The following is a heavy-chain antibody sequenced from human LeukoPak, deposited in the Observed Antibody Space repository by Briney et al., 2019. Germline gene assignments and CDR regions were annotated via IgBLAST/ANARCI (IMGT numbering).Heavy chain of an antibody. D-gene: IGHD6-19*01. V-gene: IGHV4-34*01. Sequence: PSETLSLTCAVYGGSFSGYYWSWIRQPPGKGLEWIGEINHSGSTNNNPSLKSRVTISVDTSKNQFSLKLSSVTAADTAVYYCARYLGWSNAFDIWGQGTMVTVSS. CDR1: GGSFSGYY. J-gene: IGHJ3*02. CDR2: INHSGST. CDR3: ARYLGWSNAFDI.